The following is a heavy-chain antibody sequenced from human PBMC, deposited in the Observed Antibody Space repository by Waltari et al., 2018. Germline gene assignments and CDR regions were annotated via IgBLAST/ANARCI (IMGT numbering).Heavy chain of an antibody. D-gene: IGHD6-19*01. CDR1: GLPFCRFW. J-gene: IGHJ4*02. Sequence: EVRLVESGGGLVQPGGSLRLSCVASGLPFCRFWMNWVRQAPGRGLEWVANIKGDGTEEYYVGSVRGRFTISRDNARNSLSLQMDSLRDDDTGVYYCVAGSGWLPDYWGQGTLVTVSS. CDR2: IKGDGTEE. CDR3: VAGSGWLPDY. V-gene: IGHV3-7*01.